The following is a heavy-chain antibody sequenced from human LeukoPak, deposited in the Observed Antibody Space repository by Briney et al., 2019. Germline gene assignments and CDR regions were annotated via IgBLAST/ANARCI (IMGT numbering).Heavy chain of an antibody. D-gene: IGHD6-19*01. CDR2: ISRDSSNI. J-gene: IGHJ3*02. CDR3: AKDSGIAVAGTLRAFDI. V-gene: IGHV3-48*01. CDR1: GFSFTGYS. Sequence: TGGSLRLSCAASGFSFTGYSINWVRQAPGKGLEWVSYISRDSSNIYYADSVKGRFTISRDNAKNSLYLQMNSLRAEDTAVYYCAKDSGIAVAGTLRAFDIWGQGTMVTVSS.